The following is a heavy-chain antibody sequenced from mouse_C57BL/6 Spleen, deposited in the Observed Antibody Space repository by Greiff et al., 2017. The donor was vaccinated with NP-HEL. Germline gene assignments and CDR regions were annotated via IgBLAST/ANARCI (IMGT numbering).Heavy chain of an antibody. CDR1: GYTFTDYE. CDR2: IDPETGGT. V-gene: IGHV1-15*01. Sequence: VQLQQSGAELVRPGASVTLSCKASGYTFTDYEMHWVKQTPVHGLEWIGAIDPETGGTAYNQKFKGKAILTADKSSSTAYMELRSLASEDSAVYYCTRITTVVAEADWGQGTLVTVSA. CDR3: TRITTVVAEAD. D-gene: IGHD1-1*01. J-gene: IGHJ3*01.